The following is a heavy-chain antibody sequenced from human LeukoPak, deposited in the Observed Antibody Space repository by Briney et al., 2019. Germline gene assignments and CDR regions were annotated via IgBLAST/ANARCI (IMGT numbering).Heavy chain of an antibody. CDR2: IYYSGST. Sequence: SETLSLTCTVSGGSISSYYWSWIRQPPGKGLEWIGYIYYSGSTNYNPSPKSRVTISVDTSKNQFSLKLSSVTAADTAVYYCARLGSSYYYDSSGYYSGYFDYWGQGTLVTVSS. V-gene: IGHV4-59*08. CDR1: GGSISSYY. CDR3: ARLGSSYYYDSSGYYSGYFDY. J-gene: IGHJ4*02. D-gene: IGHD3-22*01.